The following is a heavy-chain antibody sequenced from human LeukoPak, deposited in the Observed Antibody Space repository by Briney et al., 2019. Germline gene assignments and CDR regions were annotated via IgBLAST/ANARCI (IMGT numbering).Heavy chain of an antibody. J-gene: IGHJ3*02. CDR3: ARGSVLLWFGESVDAFDI. CDR1: GYSFTNYG. Sequence: ASVKVSCKASGYSFTNYGISWVRQAPGQGLEWMGWINPNSGGTNYAQKFQGWVTMTRDTSISTAYMELSRLRSDDTAVYYCARGSVLLWFGESVDAFDIWGQGTMVTVSS. D-gene: IGHD3-10*01. CDR2: INPNSGGT. V-gene: IGHV1-2*04.